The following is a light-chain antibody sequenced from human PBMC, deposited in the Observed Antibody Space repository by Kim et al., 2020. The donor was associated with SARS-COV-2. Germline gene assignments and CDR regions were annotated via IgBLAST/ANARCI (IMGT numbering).Light chain of an antibody. CDR1: SSGSKS. CDR3: QVWDSSSDHRVV. V-gene: IGLV3-21*04. J-gene: IGLJ2*01. CDR2: YDS. Sequence: SYELTQPPSVSVAPGKTARITCGGNSSGSKSVHWYQQRPGQAPILVIYYDSDRPSGIPERYSGSNAGNTATLTISRVEAGDAADYYCQVWDSSSDHRVVFGEGTQLTVL.